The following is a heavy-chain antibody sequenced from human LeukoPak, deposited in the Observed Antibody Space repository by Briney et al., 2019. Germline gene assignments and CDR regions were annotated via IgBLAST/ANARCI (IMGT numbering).Heavy chain of an antibody. V-gene: IGHV4-4*07. CDR2: ISPRGTT. D-gene: IGHD2/OR15-2a*01. CDR1: GGYTGSHY. J-gene: IGHJ5*02. Sequence: SETLSLTCTVSGGYTGSHYWSWIRQPAGKGLEWIGRISPRGTTHYNPSLGRRVTMSVDISKNYFSLRLSSVTAADTAVYYCARDFYASGFYFWFDPWGQGMLVTVSS. CDR3: ARDFYASGFYFWFDP.